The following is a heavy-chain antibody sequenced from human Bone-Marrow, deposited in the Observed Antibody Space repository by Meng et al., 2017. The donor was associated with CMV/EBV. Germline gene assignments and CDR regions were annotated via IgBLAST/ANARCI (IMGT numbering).Heavy chain of an antibody. V-gene: IGHV3-33*06. D-gene: IGHD3-3*01. CDR1: GFTFSSYG. CDR2: IWYDGSNK. J-gene: IGHJ6*02. CDR3: AKDRSSYYDFWSGSWGLYYGMDV. Sequence: GESLKISCAASGFTFSSYGMHWVRQAPGKGLEWVAVIWYDGSNKYYADSVKGRFTISRDNSKNTLYLQMNSLRAEDTAVYYCAKDRSSYYDFWSGSWGLYYGMDVWGQGTTVTVSS.